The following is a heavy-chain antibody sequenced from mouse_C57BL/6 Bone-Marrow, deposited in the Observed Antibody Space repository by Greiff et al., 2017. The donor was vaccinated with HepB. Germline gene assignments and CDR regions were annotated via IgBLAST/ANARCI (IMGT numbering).Heavy chain of an antibody. D-gene: IGHD2-1*01. CDR1: GYTFTSYT. J-gene: IGHJ3*01. CDR3: AIYYGNFWFAY. V-gene: IGHV1-4*01. Sequence: VQLQESGAELARPGASVKMSCKASGYTFTSYTMHWVKQRPGQGLEWIGYINPSSGYTKYNQKFKDKATLTADKSSSTAYMQLSSLTSEDSAVYYCAIYYGNFWFAYWGQGTLVTVSA. CDR2: INPSSGYT.